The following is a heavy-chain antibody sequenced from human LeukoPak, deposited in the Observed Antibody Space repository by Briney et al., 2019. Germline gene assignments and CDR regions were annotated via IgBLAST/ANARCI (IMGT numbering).Heavy chain of an antibody. Sequence: SETLSLTCTVSGGSISSYYWSWIRQPPGKGLEWIGYIYYSGSTNYNPSLKSRVTISVDTSKNQFSLKLSSVTAADTAVYYCARGRGTGTTYYYYYYYMDVWGKGTTVTVSS. CDR2: IYYSGST. CDR3: ARGRGTGTTYYYYYYYMDV. CDR1: GGSISSYY. V-gene: IGHV4-59*01. J-gene: IGHJ6*03. D-gene: IGHD1-14*01.